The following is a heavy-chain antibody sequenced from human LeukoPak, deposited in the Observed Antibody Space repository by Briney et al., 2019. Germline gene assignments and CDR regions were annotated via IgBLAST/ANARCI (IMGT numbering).Heavy chain of an antibody. Sequence: PGGSLRLSCAASGFTFSSYSMNWVRQAPGKGLEWVSYISSSSSTIYYADSVKGRFTISRDNSKNSLYLQMNSLRAEDTAVYYCAGGDDWNYFGYWGQGTLVTVSS. CDR2: ISSSSSTI. V-gene: IGHV3-48*04. CDR1: GFTFSSYS. J-gene: IGHJ4*02. D-gene: IGHD2-21*01. CDR3: AGGDDWNYFGY.